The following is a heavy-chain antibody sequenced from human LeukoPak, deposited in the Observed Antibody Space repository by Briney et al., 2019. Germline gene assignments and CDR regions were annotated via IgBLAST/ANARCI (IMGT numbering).Heavy chain of an antibody. CDR3: ARSDYGDYYFDS. V-gene: IGHV3-7*01. CDR2: IKQDGREK. Sequence: PGGSLRLSCAASGFTLSSYWMSWVRQAPGKGLEWVANIKQDGREKYYVDSVKGRFTISRDNAKNSLYLQMNSLRAEDTAVYYCARSDYGDYYFDSWGQGTLVTVSS. D-gene: IGHD4-17*01. CDR1: GFTLSSYW. J-gene: IGHJ4*02.